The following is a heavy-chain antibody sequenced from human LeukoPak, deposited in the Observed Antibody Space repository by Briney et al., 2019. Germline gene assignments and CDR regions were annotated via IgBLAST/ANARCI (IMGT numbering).Heavy chain of an antibody. Sequence: SQTLSLTCTVSGGSISSGSYYWSWIRQPAGKGLEWIGRIYTSGSTNYNPSLKSRVTISVDTSKNQFSLKLSSVTAADTAVYYCARRRLRFLEWHPFDYWGQGTLVTVSS. CDR2: IYTSGST. CDR3: ARRRLRFLEWHPFDY. CDR1: GGSISSGSYY. V-gene: IGHV4-61*02. J-gene: IGHJ4*02. D-gene: IGHD3-3*01.